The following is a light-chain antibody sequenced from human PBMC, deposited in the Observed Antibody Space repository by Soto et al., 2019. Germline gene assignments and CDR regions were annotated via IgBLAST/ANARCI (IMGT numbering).Light chain of an antibody. Sequence: EIVITQSPATLSVSPGERATLSCRASHSVSSNLAWYQQKPGQAPRLLIYGASTRATGIPARFSGSGSGTEFTLTISTLQSEDFAVYYCQQYNNWAPWTFGQGTKVEIK. CDR3: QQYNNWAPWT. CDR2: GAS. CDR1: HSVSSN. J-gene: IGKJ1*01. V-gene: IGKV3-15*01.